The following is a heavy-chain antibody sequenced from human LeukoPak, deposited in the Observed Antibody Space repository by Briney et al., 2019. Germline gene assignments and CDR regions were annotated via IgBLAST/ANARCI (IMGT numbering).Heavy chain of an antibody. J-gene: IGHJ4*02. D-gene: IGHD2-15*01. V-gene: IGHV3-48*01. Sequence: GGSLRLSCAASGFTFSSCSMNWVRQAPGKGLEWVSYISSSSSTIYYADSVKGRFTISRDNAKNSLYLQMNSLRAEDTAVYYCARDLPSRRSGGSCCLPVWGQGTLVTVSS. CDR1: GFTFSSCS. CDR3: ARDLPSRRSGGSCCLPV. CDR2: ISSSSSTI.